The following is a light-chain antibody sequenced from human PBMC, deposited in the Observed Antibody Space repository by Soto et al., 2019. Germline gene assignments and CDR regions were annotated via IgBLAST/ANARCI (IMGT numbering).Light chain of an antibody. J-gene: IGKJ4*01. CDR3: QQYYDWPSLT. CDR1: QSVSSN. CDR2: GAS. Sequence: IVMTQSPATLSVSPGERATLSCRASQSVSSNLAWYQQKPGQAPRLLIYGASTRATGIPARFSGSGSGTEFTLTISSLQSEDFAVYYCQQYYDWPSLTFGGGTKVDI. V-gene: IGKV3-15*01.